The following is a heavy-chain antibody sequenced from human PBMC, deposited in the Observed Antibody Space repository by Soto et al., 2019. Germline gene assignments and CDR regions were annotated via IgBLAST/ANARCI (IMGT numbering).Heavy chain of an antibody. J-gene: IGHJ6*02. CDR2: ISGSGDST. CDR3: ANDRDGAAAGPTKFYGMDV. V-gene: IGHV3-23*01. CDR1: GFTFSSYA. D-gene: IGHD6-13*01. Sequence: EVQLLESGGGLVQPGGSLRLSCAASGFTFSSYAMSWVRQAPGKGLEWVSVISGSGDSTYYEDSVRGRFTISRDNSKNTLYLQMNSLRAEYTVVYYCANDRDGAAAGPTKFYGMDVWGQGTTVTVSS.